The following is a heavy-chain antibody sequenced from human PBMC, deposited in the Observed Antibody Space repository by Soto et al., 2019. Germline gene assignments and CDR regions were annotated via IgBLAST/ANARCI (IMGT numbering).Heavy chain of an antibody. CDR2: IYYSGST. CDR1: GGSISSGGYY. V-gene: IGHV4-31*03. D-gene: IGHD5-12*01. J-gene: IGHJ1*01. CDR3: ASSELATLRDTEYFHH. Sequence: PSETLSLTCTVSGGSISSGGYYWSWIRQHPGKGLEWIGYIYYSGSTYYNPSLKSRVTISVDTSKNQFSLKLSSVTAADTAVYFCASSELATLRDTEYFHHWGQGTLVTVS.